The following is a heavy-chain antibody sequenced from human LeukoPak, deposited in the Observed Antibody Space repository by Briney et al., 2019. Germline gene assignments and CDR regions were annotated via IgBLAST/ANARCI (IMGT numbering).Heavy chain of an antibody. D-gene: IGHD2/OR15-2a*01. V-gene: IGHV3-48*03. CDR3: ARDGYLATTS. CDR2: ISSSGSTI. CDR1: GFTFSSYE. Sequence: GGSLRLSCAASGFTFSSYEMNWVRQAPRKGLEWVSYISSSGSTIYYADSVKGRFTISRDNAKNSLYLQMNSLRAEDTAVYYCARDGYLATTSWGQGTLVTVSS. J-gene: IGHJ5*02.